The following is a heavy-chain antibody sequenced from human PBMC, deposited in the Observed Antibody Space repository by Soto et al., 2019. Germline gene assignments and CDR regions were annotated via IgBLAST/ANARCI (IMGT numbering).Heavy chain of an antibody. CDR2: INHRRST. V-gene: IGHV4-34*01. J-gene: IGHJ6*02. Sequence: SETLSLTCAVYGGSFSGYYWSWIRQPPGKGLEWIGEINHRRSTDYNPSLKSRVTISVDTSKNQFSLKLSSVTAADTAVYYCARGRLRITKNYCYYGMDVCGQGTTV. CDR1: GGSFSGYY. CDR3: ARGRLRITKNYCYYGMDV. D-gene: IGHD3-16*01.